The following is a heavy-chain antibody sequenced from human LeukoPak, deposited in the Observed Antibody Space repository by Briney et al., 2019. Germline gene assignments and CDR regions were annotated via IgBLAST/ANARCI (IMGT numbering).Heavy chain of an antibody. CDR3: AKALWFGELSTFDY. D-gene: IGHD3-10*01. V-gene: IGHV3-21*04. Sequence: GGSLRLSCAASRFTFSSYSLNWVRQAPGKGLEWVSSISTSSRYIYYADSVKGRFTISRDNAKNSLYLQMNSLRAEDTAVYYCAKALWFGELSTFDYWGQGTLVTVSS. CDR1: RFTFSSYS. J-gene: IGHJ4*02. CDR2: ISTSSRYI.